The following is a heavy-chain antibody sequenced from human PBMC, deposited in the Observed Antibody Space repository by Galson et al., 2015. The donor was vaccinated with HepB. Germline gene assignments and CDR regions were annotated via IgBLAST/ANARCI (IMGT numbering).Heavy chain of an antibody. CDR1: GFTVSSNY. CDR2: IYSGGST. V-gene: IGHV3-53*05. D-gene: IGHD5-18*01. J-gene: IGHJ4*02. Sequence: SLRLSCAASGFTVSSNYMSWVRQAPGKGLEWVSVIYSGGSTYYADSVKGRFTISRDNSKNTLYLQMNSLRAEDTAVYYCARDLGGPWIQLWFYFDYWGQGTLVTVSS. CDR3: ARDLGGPWIQLWFYFDY.